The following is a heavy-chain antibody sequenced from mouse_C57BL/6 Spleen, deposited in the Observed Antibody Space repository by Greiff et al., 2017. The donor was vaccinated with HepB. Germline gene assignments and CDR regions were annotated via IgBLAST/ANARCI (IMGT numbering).Heavy chain of an antibody. V-gene: IGHV1-55*01. CDR1: GYTFTSYW. CDR2: IYPGSGST. D-gene: IGHD2-2*01. CDR3: ARSDGYDVVYWYFDV. Sequence: QVQLQQPGAELVKPGASVKMSCKASGYTFTSYWITWVNQRPGQGLEWIGDIYPGSGSTNYNEKFKSKATLTVDTSSSTAYMQLSSLTSEDSAVYYCARSDGYDVVYWYFDVWGTGTTVTVSS. J-gene: IGHJ1*03.